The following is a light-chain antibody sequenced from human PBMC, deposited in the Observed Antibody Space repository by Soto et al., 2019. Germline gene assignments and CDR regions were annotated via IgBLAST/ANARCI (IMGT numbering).Light chain of an antibody. CDR1: KDVSSN. CDR3: QQYIRWPLT. V-gene: IGKV3-15*01. J-gene: IGKJ4*01. Sequence: EMVVTPSPSTLSVSPGERATLSCRASKDVSSNLAWYQQKPGQAPSLLIYGASTRATGTPARFSGSGSGTEFTLTISSLQSEDYAVYFCQQYIRWPLTFGGGTKVEI. CDR2: GAS.